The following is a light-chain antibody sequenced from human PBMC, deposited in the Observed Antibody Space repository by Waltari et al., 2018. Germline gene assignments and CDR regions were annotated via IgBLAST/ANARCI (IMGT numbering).Light chain of an antibody. Sequence: MGMTQSPSSLSASVGDRVTITCRASQSIGSNLSWYQQEPGKAPKLLIYGASSLQSGVPSRFSASGSGTYFTLTISSLQPEDFASYYCQQSYSSPRTFGQGTKVEVK. CDR1: QSIGSN. CDR2: GAS. V-gene: IGKV1-39*01. J-gene: IGKJ1*01. CDR3: QQSYSSPRT.